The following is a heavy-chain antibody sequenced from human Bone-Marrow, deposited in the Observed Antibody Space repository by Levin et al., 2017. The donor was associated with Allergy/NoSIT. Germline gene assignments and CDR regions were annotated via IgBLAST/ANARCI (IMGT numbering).Heavy chain of an antibody. CDR3: TRYVPTIGMDV. Sequence: PGESLKISCKASGYRFSDSLMNWVRQAPGEGLEWMGRLKIDTGGTNYAQKFQGRVTMTSDTSIKTAYMELSMLTSDDTAVYFCTRYVPTIGMDVWGQGTTVTVSS. CDR2: LKIDTGGT. D-gene: IGHD5-12*01. V-gene: IGHV1-2*06. CDR1: GYRFSDSL. J-gene: IGHJ6*02.